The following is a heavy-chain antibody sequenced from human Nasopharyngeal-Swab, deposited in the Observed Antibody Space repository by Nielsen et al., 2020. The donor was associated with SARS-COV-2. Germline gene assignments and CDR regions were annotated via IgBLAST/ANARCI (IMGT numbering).Heavy chain of an antibody. Sequence: GRSLRLSCAASGFTFSSYAMHWVRQAPGKGLEWVAVISYDGSNKYYADSVKGRFTISRDNSKNTLYLQMNSLRAEDTAVYYCARGPGYYYDSSGSFPVYWGQGTLVTVSS. J-gene: IGHJ4*02. CDR3: ARGPGYYYDSSGSFPVY. CDR2: ISYDGSNK. D-gene: IGHD3-22*01. CDR1: GFTFSSYA. V-gene: IGHV3-30-3*01.